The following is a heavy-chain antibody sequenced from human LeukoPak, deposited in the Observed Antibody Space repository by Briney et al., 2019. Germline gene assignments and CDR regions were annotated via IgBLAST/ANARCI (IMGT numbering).Heavy chain of an antibody. D-gene: IGHD4-17*01. V-gene: IGHV4-34*01. J-gene: IGHJ3*02. CDR3: ARGWLSTTVTPGDAFDI. Sequence: SETLSLTCAVYGGSFSGYYWSWIRQPPGKGLEWIGEINHSGSTNYNPSLKGRVTISVDTSKNQFSLKLSSVTAADTAVYYCARGWLSTTVTPGDAFDIWGQGTMVTVSS. CDR2: INHSGST. CDR1: GGSFSGYY.